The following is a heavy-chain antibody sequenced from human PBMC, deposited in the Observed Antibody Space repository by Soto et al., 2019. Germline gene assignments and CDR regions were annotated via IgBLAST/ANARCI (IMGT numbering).Heavy chain of an antibody. CDR2: ISAYNGNT. Sequence: QVQLVQSGAEVKKPGASVKVSCKASGYTFSSYGISWVRQAPGQGLEWMGWISAYNGNTNYAQKLQGRVTMTTDTTTSTASMELRGLRSDDTAVYYCARVDRYCSSPRCLGVRSYTMDVWGQGTTVTVSS. CDR3: ARVDRYCSSPRCLGVRSYTMDV. V-gene: IGHV1-18*01. CDR1: GYTFSSYG. D-gene: IGHD2-2*01. J-gene: IGHJ6*02.